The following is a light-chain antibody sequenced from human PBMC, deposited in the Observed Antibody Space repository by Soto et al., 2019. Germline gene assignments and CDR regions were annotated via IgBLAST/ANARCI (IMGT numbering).Light chain of an antibody. V-gene: IGLV7-43*01. Sequence: QAVVTQEPSLTVSPGGTVTLTCASITGTVTSTHYPNWYPQKPGQAPRALIYSTTNKYSWTPARFSGSLLGGKASLTLSGVQPEDEAEYYCQFYYGATRVFGGGTKLTVL. CDR2: STT. J-gene: IGLJ3*02. CDR3: QFYYGATRV. CDR1: TGTVTSTHY.